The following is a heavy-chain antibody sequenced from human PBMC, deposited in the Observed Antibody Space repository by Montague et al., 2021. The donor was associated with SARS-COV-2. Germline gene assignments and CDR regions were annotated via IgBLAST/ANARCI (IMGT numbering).Heavy chain of an antibody. D-gene: IGHD3-10*01. CDR2: LYDSERT. J-gene: IGHJ5*02. Sequence: SETLSLTCTVSGASISSYYWSWIRQPPGKGLEWIAYLYDSERTXXXPSXXXRXTISLDTSRNQFSLKLSSMTAADTAVYYCARARGSSGLWFGEYNWFEPWGQGTLVTVSS. CDR3: ARARGSSGLWFGEYNWFEP. V-gene: IGHV4-59*01. CDR1: GASISSYY.